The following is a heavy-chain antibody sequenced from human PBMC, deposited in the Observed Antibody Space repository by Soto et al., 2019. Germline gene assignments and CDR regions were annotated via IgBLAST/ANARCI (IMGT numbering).Heavy chain of an antibody. Sequence: ASVKVSCKASGYTFTGYYMHWVRQAPGQGLEWMGWINPNSGGTNYAQKFQGWVTMTRDTSISTAYMELSRLRSDDTAVYYCARDRVAARRNRTYNWFDPWGQGTLVTVSS. CDR1: GYTFTGYY. V-gene: IGHV1-2*04. J-gene: IGHJ5*02. D-gene: IGHD6-6*01. CDR2: INPNSGGT. CDR3: ARDRVAARRNRTYNWFDP.